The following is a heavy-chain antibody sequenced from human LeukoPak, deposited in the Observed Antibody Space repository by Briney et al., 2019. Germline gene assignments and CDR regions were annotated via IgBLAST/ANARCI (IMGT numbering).Heavy chain of an antibody. CDR1: GFTFSSYG. Sequence: PGGSLRLSCAASGFTFSSYGVHWVRQAPGKGLEWVAFIRYDGSNKYYADSVKGRFTISRDNSKNTLYLQMNSLRAEDTAVYYCAKAVGGSGSYYSPFDYWGQGTLVTVSS. D-gene: IGHD3-10*01. CDR3: AKAVGGSGSYYSPFDY. V-gene: IGHV3-30*02. CDR2: IRYDGSNK. J-gene: IGHJ4*02.